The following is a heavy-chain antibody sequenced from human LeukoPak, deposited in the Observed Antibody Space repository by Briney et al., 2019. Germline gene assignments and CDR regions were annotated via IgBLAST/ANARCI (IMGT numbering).Heavy chain of an antibody. D-gene: IGHD1-20*01. CDR1: GFTFSSYS. V-gene: IGHV3-21*01. Sequence: GGSLRLSCAASGFTFSSYSMNWVRQAPGKGLEWVSSITRSSTSTYYTDSVRGRFTISRDNAKNSLHLQMNSLRAEDTAVYYCARDNWNDAPGGFDPWGQGTLVTVSS. CDR2: ITRSSTST. J-gene: IGHJ5*02. CDR3: ARDNWNDAPGGFDP.